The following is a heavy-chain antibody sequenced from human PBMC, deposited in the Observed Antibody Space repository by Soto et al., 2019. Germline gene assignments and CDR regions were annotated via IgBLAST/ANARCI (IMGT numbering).Heavy chain of an antibody. J-gene: IGHJ4*02. CDR1: GGSISSSSYY. V-gene: IGHV4-39*01. Sequence: QLQLQESGPGLVKPSETLSLTCTVSGGSISSSSYYWGWIRQPPGKGLEWIGSIYYSGSTYYNPSLKSRXXIXVXXSKNQFSLKLSSVTAADTAVYYCARQRAGATEIDYWGQGTLVTVSS. D-gene: IGHD1-26*01. CDR2: IYYSGST. CDR3: ARQRAGATEIDY.